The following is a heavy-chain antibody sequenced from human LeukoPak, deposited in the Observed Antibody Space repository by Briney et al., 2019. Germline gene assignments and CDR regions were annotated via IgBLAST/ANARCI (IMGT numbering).Heavy chain of an antibody. CDR2: ISYDGSNK. V-gene: IGHV3-30-3*01. J-gene: IGHJ4*02. D-gene: IGHD6-13*01. CDR1: GFTFSSYA. Sequence: GGSLRLSCAASGFTFSSYAMHWVRQAPGKGLEWVAVISYDGSNKYYADSAKGRFTISRDNSKNTLYLQMNSLRAEDTAVYYCARVFKAAAFDYWGQGTLVTVSS. CDR3: ARVFKAAAFDY.